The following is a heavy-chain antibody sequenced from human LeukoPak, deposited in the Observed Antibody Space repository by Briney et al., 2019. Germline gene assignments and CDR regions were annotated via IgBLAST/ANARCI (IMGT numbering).Heavy chain of an antibody. CDR3: ARDRRSSAYDAFDI. V-gene: IGHV4-59*01. Sequence: SETLSLTCTVSGGSISSYYWSWIRQPPGKGLEWIGYIYYSGSTNYNPSLKSRVTISVDTSKNQFSLKLSSVTAADTAVYYCARDRRSSAYDAFDIWGQGTMVAVSS. CDR1: GGSISSYY. J-gene: IGHJ3*02. CDR2: IYYSGST. D-gene: IGHD6-19*01.